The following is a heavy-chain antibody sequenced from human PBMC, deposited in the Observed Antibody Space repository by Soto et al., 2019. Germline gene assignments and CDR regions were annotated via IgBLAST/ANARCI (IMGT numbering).Heavy chain of an antibody. D-gene: IGHD6-13*01. J-gene: IGHJ4*02. CDR1: GGSISSSSW. CDR2: SYHTGNS. Sequence: SETLSLTCAVSGGSISSSSWWSWVRQHPGKGLEWIGESYHTGNSNYNPSLESRGTISVEKSKNQFSLNQNSVPAADTAVYYSASDYPAAAGNRRYYFDYWGQGTLVTVSS. V-gene: IGHV4-4*02. CDR3: ASDYPAAAGNRRYYFDY.